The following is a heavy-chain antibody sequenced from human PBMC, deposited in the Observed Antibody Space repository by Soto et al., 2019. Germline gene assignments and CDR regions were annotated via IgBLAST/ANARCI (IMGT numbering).Heavy chain of an antibody. CDR3: AKTLLWSYYFDY. Sequence: GGSLRLSXAASGFTFSSYAMSWVRQAPGKGLEWVSAISGSGGSTYYADSVKGRFTISRDNSKNTLYLQMNSLRAEDTAVYYCAKTLLWSYYFDYWGQGTLVTVSS. J-gene: IGHJ4*02. V-gene: IGHV3-23*01. CDR2: ISGSGGST. CDR1: GFTFSSYA. D-gene: IGHD3-10*01.